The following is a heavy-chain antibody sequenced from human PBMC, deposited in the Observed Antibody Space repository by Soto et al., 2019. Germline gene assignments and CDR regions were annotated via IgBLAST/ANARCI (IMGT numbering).Heavy chain of an antibody. CDR3: ARGGISYSSAAHYDYYYYMDV. J-gene: IGHJ6*03. V-gene: IGHV1-8*01. Sequence: QVQPVPSGAEVKKPGASVKVSCKASGDTFTSYDINWVRQATGQGLEWMGWMNPNSGNTGYAQKSQGRVTINRYTSISTAHMELSSLRSEDTDVYSCARGGISYSSAAHYDYYYYMDVWGKGTTVAVSS. D-gene: IGHD6-25*01. CDR2: MNPNSGNT. CDR1: GDTFTSYD.